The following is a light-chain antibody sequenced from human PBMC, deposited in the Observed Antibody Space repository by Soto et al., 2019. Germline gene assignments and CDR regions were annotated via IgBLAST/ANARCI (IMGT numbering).Light chain of an antibody. J-gene: IGKJ4*01. CDR1: RGVSTN. Sequence: DIILTQSPATVSVSPGERATLSCRASRGVSTNLAWYQHKHGQAPRLLIYGASTRVTDIPPRFSGSGSGTEFTLTINYLKSEDSGVYYCQQYEKTVPPVTFGGGTKVEI. CDR3: QQYEKTVPPVT. CDR2: GAS. V-gene: IGKV3-15*01.